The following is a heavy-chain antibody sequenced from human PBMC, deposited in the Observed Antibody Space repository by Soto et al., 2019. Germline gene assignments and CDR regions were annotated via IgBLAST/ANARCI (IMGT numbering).Heavy chain of an antibody. J-gene: IGHJ4*02. V-gene: IGHV1-69*06. CDR1: GGSFSTLG. D-gene: IGHD6-19*01. Sequence: ASVKVSCKASGGSFSTLGINWVRQAPGQGLEWMGGIIPLFGKARYAETSQGRVTITADTSTGTAYMEVSSLRSDDTAVFYCAKEHNSGWYFFDYWGPGTLVTVSS. CDR2: IIPLFGKA. CDR3: AKEHNSGWYFFDY.